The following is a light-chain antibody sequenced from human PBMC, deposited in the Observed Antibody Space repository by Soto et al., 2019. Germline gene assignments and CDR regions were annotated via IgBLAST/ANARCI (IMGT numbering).Light chain of an antibody. J-gene: IGLJ3*02. V-gene: IGLV4-69*01. CDR2: LNSDGSR. CDR1: SGHSSNP. Sequence: QSVLTQSPSASASLGASVKLTCTLSSGHSSNPIAWYQQRPEKGPRYLMKLNSDGSRTKGDGIPDRFSGSSSGAERYLTISSLQSEDEGDYYCQTWGSGFWVFGGGTKVTVL. CDR3: QTWGSGFWV.